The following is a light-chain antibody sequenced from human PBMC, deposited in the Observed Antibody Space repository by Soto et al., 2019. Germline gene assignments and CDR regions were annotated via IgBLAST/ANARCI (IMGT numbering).Light chain of an antibody. CDR2: DAS. CDR3: QQYSSYST. Sequence: DIQMTQSPSTLSASVGDRVTITCRASQSISSWLAWYQQKPGKAPKLLTYDASSLESGVPSRFSGSGSGTEFTLTISSLQPDDFATYHCQQYSSYSTFGQGTKVDIK. J-gene: IGKJ1*01. CDR1: QSISSW. V-gene: IGKV1-5*01.